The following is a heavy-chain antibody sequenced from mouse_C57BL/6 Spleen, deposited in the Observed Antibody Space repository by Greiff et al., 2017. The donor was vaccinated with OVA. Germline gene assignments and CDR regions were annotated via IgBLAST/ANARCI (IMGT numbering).Heavy chain of an antibody. CDR1: GFTFSSYT. Sequence: EVKLQESGGGLVKPGGSLKLSCAASGFTFSSYTMSWVRQTPEKRLEWFATISGGGGNTYYPDSVKGRFTISRDNAKNTLYLQMSSLRSEDTALYYCARRWDGYFDVWGTGTTVTVSS. D-gene: IGHD4-1*01. CDR2: ISGGGGNT. V-gene: IGHV5-9*01. CDR3: ARRWDGYFDV. J-gene: IGHJ1*03.